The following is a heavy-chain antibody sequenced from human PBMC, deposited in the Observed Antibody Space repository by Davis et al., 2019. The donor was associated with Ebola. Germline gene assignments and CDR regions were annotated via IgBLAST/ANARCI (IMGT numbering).Heavy chain of an antibody. J-gene: IGHJ3*02. V-gene: IGHV4-34*01. CDR3: ARARVIVGATGDAFDI. D-gene: IGHD1-26*01. Sequence: PSETLSLTCAVYGGSFSGYYWSWIRQPPGKGLEWIGEINHSGSTNYNPSLKSRVTISVDTSKNQFSLKLSSVTASDTAVYYCARARVIVGATGDAFDIWGQGTMVTVSS. CDR2: INHSGST. CDR1: GGSFSGYY.